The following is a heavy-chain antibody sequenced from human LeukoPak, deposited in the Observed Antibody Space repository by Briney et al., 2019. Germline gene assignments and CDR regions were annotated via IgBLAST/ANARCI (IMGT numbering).Heavy chain of an antibody. V-gene: IGHV1-2*02. CDR1: GYPFIENY. CDR3: ARGKSGYSP. CDR2: INPHTGAA. D-gene: IGHD3-3*01. J-gene: IGHJ4*02. Sequence: ASVKASCKVSGYPFIENYIHWVRQAPGQGLEWMGLINPHTGAANYSQKFQGRVTMTRDTSISTSYMHLTRLKFDDTAVYYCARGKSGYSPWGQGTPVTVSS.